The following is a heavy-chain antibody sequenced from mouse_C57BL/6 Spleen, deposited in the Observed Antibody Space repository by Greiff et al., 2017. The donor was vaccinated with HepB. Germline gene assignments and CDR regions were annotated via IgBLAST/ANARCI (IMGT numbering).Heavy chain of an antibody. CDR3: ARQVLTGTGAWFAY. V-gene: IGHV5-6*01. CDR1: GFTFSSYG. J-gene: IGHJ3*01. CDR2: ISSGGSYT. D-gene: IGHD4-1*01. Sequence: EVQRVESGGDLVKPGGSLKLSCAASGFTFSSYGMYWVRQTPDKRLEWVATISSGGSYTYYPDSVKGRFTISRDNAKNTLYLQLSSLKSEDTAMYYCARQVLTGTGAWFAYWGQGTLVTVSA.